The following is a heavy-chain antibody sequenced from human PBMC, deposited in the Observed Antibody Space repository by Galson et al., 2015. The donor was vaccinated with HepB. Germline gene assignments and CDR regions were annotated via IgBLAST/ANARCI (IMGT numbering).Heavy chain of an antibody. CDR3: ARDGIGGDDYYYGMDV. CDR1: GYTFTGYY. D-gene: IGHD2-21*02. Sequence: SVKVSCKASGYTFTGYYMHWVRQAPGQGLEWMGWINPNSGGTNYAQKFQGWVTMTRDTSISTAYMELSRLRSDDTAAYYCARDGIGGDDYYYGMDVWGQGTTVTVSS. V-gene: IGHV1-2*04. CDR2: INPNSGGT. J-gene: IGHJ6*02.